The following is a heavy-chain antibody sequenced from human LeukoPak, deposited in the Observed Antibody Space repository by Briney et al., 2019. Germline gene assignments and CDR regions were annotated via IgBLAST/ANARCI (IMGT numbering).Heavy chain of an antibody. Sequence: SETLSLTCTVSGGSIGSGTYYWGWIRQSPGKGLEWIGSIYYSGSTNYNPSLKSRVTISVDTSKNQFSLKLSSVTAADTAVYYCARRRYGDYELYWYFDLWGRGTLVTVSS. CDR1: GGSIGSGTYY. V-gene: IGHV4-39*07. J-gene: IGHJ2*01. CDR3: ARRRYGDYELYWYFDL. D-gene: IGHD4-17*01. CDR2: IYYSGST.